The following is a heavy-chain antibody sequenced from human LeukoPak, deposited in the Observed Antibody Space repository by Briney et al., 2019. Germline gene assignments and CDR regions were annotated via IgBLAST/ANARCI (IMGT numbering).Heavy chain of an antibody. Sequence: ASVKVSCKASGYTFTSYGISWVRQAPGQGLEWMGWISAYNGNTNYAQKLQGRVTMTTDTSTSTAYMELRSLRSDDTAVYYCARGIRAAPPRVAAAGTRFDPWGQGTLVTVSS. CDR1: GYTFTSYG. CDR2: ISAYNGNT. CDR3: ARGIRAAPPRVAAAGTRFDP. J-gene: IGHJ5*02. D-gene: IGHD6-13*01. V-gene: IGHV1-18*01.